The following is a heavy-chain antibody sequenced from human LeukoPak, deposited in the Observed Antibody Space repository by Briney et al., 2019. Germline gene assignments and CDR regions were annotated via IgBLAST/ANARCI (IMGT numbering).Heavy chain of an antibody. CDR2: ISGSGGNT. CDR1: GFTFSSYA. D-gene: IGHD3-10*01. CDR3: ARGPITMVRGVIITEYYFDY. V-gene: IGHV3-23*01. Sequence: PTGGSLRLSCAVSGFTFSSYAMNWVRQAPGKGLEWVSTISGSGGNTYYADSVKGRFTISRENAKNSLYLQMNSLRAGDTAVYYCARGPITMVRGVIITEYYFDYWGQGTLVTVSS. J-gene: IGHJ4*02.